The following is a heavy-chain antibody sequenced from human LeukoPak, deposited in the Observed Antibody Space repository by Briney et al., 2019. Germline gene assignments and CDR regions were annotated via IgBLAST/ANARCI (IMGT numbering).Heavy chain of an antibody. CDR3: ARAGSGYTSPSDY. CDR2: IKQDGSEK. CDR1: GFTFSSYW. V-gene: IGHV3-7*01. Sequence: GGSLRLSCAASGFTFSSYWMSWVRQAPGKGLEWVANIKQDGSEKYYVDSVKGRFTISRDNAKHSVYLQMNRLRAEDTAVYYCARAGSGYTSPSDYWGQGTLVTVSS. D-gene: IGHD6-13*01. J-gene: IGHJ4*02.